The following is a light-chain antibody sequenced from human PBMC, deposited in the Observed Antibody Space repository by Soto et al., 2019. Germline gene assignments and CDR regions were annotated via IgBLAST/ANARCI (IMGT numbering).Light chain of an antibody. CDR1: QSVTSTY. CDR3: QQYYSAPLT. J-gene: IGKJ4*02. V-gene: IGKV3-20*01. Sequence: EIVLTQSPGTLSLSPGERATLSCRASQSVTSTYLAWYQQKPGQAPRLLIYGASNRATGIPDRFTGSGSGTDFSLTTSRLEHEDFAVYYCQQYYSAPLTFGGGTKVEIK. CDR2: GAS.